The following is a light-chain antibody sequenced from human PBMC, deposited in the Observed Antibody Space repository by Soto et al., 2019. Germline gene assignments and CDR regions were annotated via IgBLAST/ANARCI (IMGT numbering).Light chain of an antibody. CDR2: AAS. Sequence: AIRMTQSPSSFSASTGDRVTITCRASQGISSYLAWYQQKPGKAPKLLIYAASTLQSGVPSRFSGSGSGTDFTLTISCLQSEDFATYYCQQYNSYSQTFGQGTKVDI. CDR1: QGISSY. J-gene: IGKJ2*01. V-gene: IGKV1-8*01. CDR3: QQYNSYSQT.